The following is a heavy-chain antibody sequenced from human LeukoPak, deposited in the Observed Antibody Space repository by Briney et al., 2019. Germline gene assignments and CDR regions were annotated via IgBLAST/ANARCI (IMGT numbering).Heavy chain of an antibody. CDR3: ARGRGLPGPLDY. Sequence: GGSLRLSCAASGFTFSSYSMNWVRQAPGKGLEWVSSISSSSSHIYYADSVKGRFTISRDNAKNSLYLRMNSLRAEDTAVYYCARGRGLPGPLDYWGQGTLVTVSS. J-gene: IGHJ4*02. D-gene: IGHD3-10*01. CDR1: GFTFSSYS. CDR2: ISSSSSHI. V-gene: IGHV3-21*01.